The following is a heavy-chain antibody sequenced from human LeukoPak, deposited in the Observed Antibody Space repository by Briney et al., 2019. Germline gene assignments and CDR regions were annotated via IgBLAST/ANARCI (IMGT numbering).Heavy chain of an antibody. CDR3: ARDCGGDCYSARDAFDI. Sequence: PSETLSLTCAVSGYSISSGYYWSWIRPPPGKGLEWIGSIYYSGSTYYNPSLKSRVIISVDTSKNQFSLKLSSVTAADTAVYYCARDCGGDCYSARDAFDIWGQGTMVTVSS. V-gene: IGHV4-38-2*01. CDR1: GYSISSGYY. CDR2: IYYSGST. D-gene: IGHD2-21*01. J-gene: IGHJ3*02.